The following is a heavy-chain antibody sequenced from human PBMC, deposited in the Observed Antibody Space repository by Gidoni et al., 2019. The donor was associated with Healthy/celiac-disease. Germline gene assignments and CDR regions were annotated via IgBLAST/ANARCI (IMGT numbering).Heavy chain of an antibody. J-gene: IGHJ4*02. D-gene: IGHD2-21*02. V-gene: IGHV4-34*01. Sequence: QVPLQQCGAGLLKPSETLSLTCAVHGGSFRGYYWSWIRQPPGKGLEWIGEINHSGSTNYNPSLKSRVTISGDTSKNQFSLKLSSVTAADTAVYYCARTEGGGDWQTPLDYWGQGTLVTVSS. CDR3: ARTEGGGDWQTPLDY. CDR1: GGSFRGYY. CDR2: INHSGST.